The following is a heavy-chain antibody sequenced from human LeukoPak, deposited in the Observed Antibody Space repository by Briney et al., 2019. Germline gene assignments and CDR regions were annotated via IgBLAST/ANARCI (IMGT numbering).Heavy chain of an antibody. Sequence: SETLSLTCTVSGGSISSSSYYWGWIRQPPGKGLQWIGSIYYSGSTYYNPSLKSRVTISVDTSKNQFSLKLSSVTAADTAVYYCARDLVVGATLDWGQGTLVTVSS. J-gene: IGHJ4*02. CDR2: IYYSGST. CDR1: GGSISSSSYY. D-gene: IGHD1-26*01. V-gene: IGHV4-39*07. CDR3: ARDLVVGATLD.